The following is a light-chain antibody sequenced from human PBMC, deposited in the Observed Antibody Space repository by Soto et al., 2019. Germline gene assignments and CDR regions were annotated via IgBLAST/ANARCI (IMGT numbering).Light chain of an antibody. CDR3: QQHDDWPRK. V-gene: IGKV3-15*01. CDR2: NAS. CDR1: QSIGSN. Sequence: EIVMTQSPATLSVSPGEGGTLSCRASQSIGSNLAWYQQKPGQAPRLLIYNASTRATGISPTFSGSGSGTEFTLTISXLHSEDLALYYCQQHDDWPRKFGQGTKV. J-gene: IGKJ1*01.